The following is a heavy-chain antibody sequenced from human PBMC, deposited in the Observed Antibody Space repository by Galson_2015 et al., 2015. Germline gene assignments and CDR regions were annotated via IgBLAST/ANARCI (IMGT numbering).Heavy chain of an antibody. CDR1: GYTFTSYA. Sequence: SVKVSCKASGYTFTSYAMNWVRQAPGQGLEWMGWINTNTGNPTYAQSFTGRCVFSLDTSVSTAYLQISSLKAEDTAVYYCALLRVAAAGTGPPEYFQHWGQGTLVTVSS. J-gene: IGHJ1*01. V-gene: IGHV7-4-1*02. D-gene: IGHD6-13*01. CDR2: INTNTGNP. CDR3: ALLRVAAAGTGPPEYFQH.